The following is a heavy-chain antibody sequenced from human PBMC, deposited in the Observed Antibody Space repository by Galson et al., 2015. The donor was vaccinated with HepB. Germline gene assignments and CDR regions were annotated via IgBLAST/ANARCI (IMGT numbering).Heavy chain of an antibody. Sequence: LRLSCAASGFSFSSYAMSWVRQAPGKGLEWVSTVSNDGGTTYYTDSVKGRFTISRDNSKNTLSLQMNSLRAEDTAVYYCVFGYFFDYWGQGTLVTVSS. D-gene: IGHD3-16*01. CDR2: VSNDGGTT. V-gene: IGHV3-23*01. J-gene: IGHJ4*02. CDR1: GFSFSSYA. CDR3: VFGYFFDY.